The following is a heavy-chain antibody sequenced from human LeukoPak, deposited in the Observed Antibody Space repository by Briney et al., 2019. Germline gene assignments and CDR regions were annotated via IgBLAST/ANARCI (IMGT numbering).Heavy chain of an antibody. V-gene: IGHV4-31*03. CDR2: IYYSGST. CDR3: ARDDSITMVRGEI. Sequence: SETLSLTCTVSGGPISSGGYYWSWIRQHPGKGLEWIGYIYYSGSTYYNPSLKSRVTISVDTSKNQFSLKLSSVTAADTAVYYCARDDSITMVRGEIWGQGTLVTVSS. D-gene: IGHD3-10*01. CDR1: GGPISSGGYY. J-gene: IGHJ4*02.